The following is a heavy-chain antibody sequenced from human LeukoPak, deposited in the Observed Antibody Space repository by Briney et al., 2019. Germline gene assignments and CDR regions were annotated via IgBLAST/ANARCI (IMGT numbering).Heavy chain of an antibody. V-gene: IGHV4-39*01. Sequence: PSETLSVTCTVSGGSISSSHYYWGWIRQPPGKGLEWIGSIYFSGSTYYNPSLKSRVTLSIDRSKSQFSLKLISVTAADTAVYYCARRPTTSIVGATTNYFDFWGQGTLVTVSS. J-gene: IGHJ4*02. D-gene: IGHD1-26*01. CDR2: IYFSGST. CDR1: GGSISSSHYY. CDR3: ARRPTTSIVGATTNYFDF.